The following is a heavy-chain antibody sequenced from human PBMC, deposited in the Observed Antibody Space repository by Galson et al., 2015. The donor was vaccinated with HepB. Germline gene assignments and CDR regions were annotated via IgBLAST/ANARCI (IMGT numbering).Heavy chain of an antibody. CDR1: GYTLTELS. CDR2: FDPEDGEA. D-gene: IGHD1-26*01. CDR3: ATLYSGSYLRDY. Sequence: SVKVSCKASGYTLTELSMHWVRQAPGKGLEWMGGFDPEDGEAIYAQKFQGRVTMTEDTSTDTAYMELSSLRSEDTAVYYCATLYSGSYLRDYWGQGTLVTVSS. J-gene: IGHJ4*02. V-gene: IGHV1-24*01.